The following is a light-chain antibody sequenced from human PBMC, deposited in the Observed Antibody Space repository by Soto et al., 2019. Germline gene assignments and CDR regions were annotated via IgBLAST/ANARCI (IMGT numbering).Light chain of an antibody. CDR2: GAS. J-gene: IGKJ1*01. CDR1: QSVSNNY. V-gene: IGKV3-20*01. CDR3: QQYGSSGT. Sequence: EIVLTQSPGTLSLSPGEIATLSCRASQSVSNNYLAWYQQKPGQAPRLLIYGASNRATGIPDRFSGSGSGTDFTLTISRLEPEDFAVYYCQQYGSSGTFGQGTKGDIK.